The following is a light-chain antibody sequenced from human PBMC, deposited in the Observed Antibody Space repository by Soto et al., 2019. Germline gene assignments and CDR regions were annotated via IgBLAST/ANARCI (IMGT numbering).Light chain of an antibody. CDR1: QNISNY. V-gene: IGKV3-11*01. Sequence: IVLTQSPATLSLSPGKRATLSCRASQNISNYLMWYQQKPGQAPRLLIYEVSNRATGIPARFSGSGSGTDFTLTISSLEPEDFTVYYCQQRSNWPRTFGQGTKVDIK. CDR3: QQRSNWPRT. J-gene: IGKJ1*01. CDR2: EVS.